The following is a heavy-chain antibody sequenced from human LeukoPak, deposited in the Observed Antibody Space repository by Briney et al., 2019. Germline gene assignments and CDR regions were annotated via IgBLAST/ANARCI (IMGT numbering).Heavy chain of an antibody. J-gene: IGHJ4*02. CDR1: GFSLSSSGVG. CDR2: IYWNDDK. CDR3: AHRGVGGRYLDY. D-gene: IGHD1-26*01. V-gene: IGHV2-5*01. Sequence: SGPTLVNPTQTLTLTCTFSGFSLSSSGVGVGWIRQPPGKALEWLAVIYWNDDKYYSPSLKSRLTITKDTSKNQVVLTMTNMDPVDTATYHCAHRGVGGRYLDYWGQGALVTVSS.